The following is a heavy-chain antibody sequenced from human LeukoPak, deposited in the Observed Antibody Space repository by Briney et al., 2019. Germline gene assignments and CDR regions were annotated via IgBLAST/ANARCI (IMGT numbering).Heavy chain of an antibody. CDR3: ARGGKGFYGMDV. CDR1: GFTFRSYE. Sequence: GGSLRLSCAASGFTFRSYEMYWVRQAPGKGLEWLSYISGSGGIIYYADSVKGRFTISRDNAENLLYLQVNSLRDEDTALYYCARGGKGFYGMDVWGQGTTVTVSS. J-gene: IGHJ6*02. V-gene: IGHV3-48*03. CDR2: ISGSGGII.